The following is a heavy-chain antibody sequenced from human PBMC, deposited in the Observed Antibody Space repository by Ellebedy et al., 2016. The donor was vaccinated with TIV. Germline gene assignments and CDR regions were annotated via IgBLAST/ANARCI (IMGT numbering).Heavy chain of an antibody. CDR2: IKYDGGDK. D-gene: IGHD2-15*01. CDR1: GFTFSSYW. V-gene: IGHV3-7*01. CDR3: ARCRRAATPYYFDY. Sequence: GESLKISCAASGFTFSSYWMSWVRQAPGKGLENVADIKYDGGDKYYVDSVKGRFTISRDNAKNSLFLHMNSLRVEDTAVYYCARCRRAATPYYFDYWGQGTLVTVSS. J-gene: IGHJ4*02.